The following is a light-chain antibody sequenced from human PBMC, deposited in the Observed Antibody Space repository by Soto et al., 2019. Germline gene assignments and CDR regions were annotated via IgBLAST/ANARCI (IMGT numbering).Light chain of an antibody. CDR1: QTISTC. V-gene: IGKV1-5*01. CDR3: QQYTNPNPPMM. J-gene: IGKJ2*01. CDR2: DAS. Sequence: DIRVTQSPSSLSASIGDRVTITCQASQTISTCIAWYQQKPGKAPKLLVYDASNLESGVASRFSGSGSGTEFTLIISGLQPDDSATYYCQQYTNPNPPMMFGPGTKVDIK.